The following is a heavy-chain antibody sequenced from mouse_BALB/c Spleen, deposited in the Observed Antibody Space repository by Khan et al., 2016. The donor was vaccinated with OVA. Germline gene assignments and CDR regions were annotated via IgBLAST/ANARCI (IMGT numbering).Heavy chain of an antibody. Sequence: EVELVESGGGLVKPGGSLKLSCAVSGFTFSDYYMYWVRQTPEKRLEWVATISDGGGYTYYPASVKGRFTVSRDDANNNLYLQMSSLKSEDTASYYCERSYYGNPFSYWGQGTLVTVSA. CDR2: ISDGGGYT. D-gene: IGHD2-1*01. CDR3: ERSYYGNPFSY. J-gene: IGHJ3*01. CDR1: GFTFSDYY. V-gene: IGHV5-4*02.